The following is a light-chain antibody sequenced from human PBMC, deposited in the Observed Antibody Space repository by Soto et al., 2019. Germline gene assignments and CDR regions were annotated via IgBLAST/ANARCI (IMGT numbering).Light chain of an antibody. CDR2: GAS. CDR1: QSVNSNF. V-gene: IGKV3-20*01. CDR3: QVYADSRWT. Sequence: EIVLTQSPGTLSLSPGERATLSCRASQSVNSNFLASYQQRPGQAPSLLFSGASSRATGIPDRFSGSGSGADFTLTISRLEPEDFAVYFCQVYADSRWTLGHGTKVEMK. J-gene: IGKJ1*01.